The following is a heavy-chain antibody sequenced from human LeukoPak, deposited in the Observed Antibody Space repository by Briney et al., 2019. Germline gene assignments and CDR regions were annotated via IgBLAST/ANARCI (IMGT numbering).Heavy chain of an antibody. CDR2: ISGGSTTL. V-gene: IGHV3-48*04. Sequence: GGSLRLSCAASGFSFSSFTMNWVRQTPGKGLELVAYISGGSTTLHYADSVKGRFTISRDNAKNSLFLQMNSLRVEDTAVYYCAKNYYAGAYYGRFDPWGQGTLVTVAS. J-gene: IGHJ5*02. D-gene: IGHD3-10*01. CDR1: GFSFSSFT. CDR3: AKNYYAGAYYGRFDP.